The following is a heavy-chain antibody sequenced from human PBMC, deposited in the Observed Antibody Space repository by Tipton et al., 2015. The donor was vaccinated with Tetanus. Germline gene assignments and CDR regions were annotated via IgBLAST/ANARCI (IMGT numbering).Heavy chain of an antibody. V-gene: IGHV3-33*01. D-gene: IGHD2-15*01. CDR2: SWYDGTDK. CDR3: AREADCSGESCVSGDFDN. CDR1: GFIFSSYG. J-gene: IGHJ4*02. Sequence: SLRLSCAASGFIFSSYGIHWVRQAPGKGLEWVAVSWYDGTDKYYADSVKGRFTISRDNSKNTLYLQMNSLRAEDTAVYYCAREADCSGESCVSGDFDNWGQGTQVTVSS.